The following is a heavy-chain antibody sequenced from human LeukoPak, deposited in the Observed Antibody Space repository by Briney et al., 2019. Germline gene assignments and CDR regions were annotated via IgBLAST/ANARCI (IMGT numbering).Heavy chain of an antibody. CDR2: INLNGGGT. V-gene: IGHV1-2*02. CDR3: ATRCTNGVCYKAYYMDV. Sequence: GASVKVSCKASGYTLTSYYLHGVRQAPGQGLEWLGWINLNGGGTLSAQKFQGRVTMTRDESISTAYMELSGLRSDDTAVYYCATRCTNGVCYKAYYMDVWGKGTTVTVSS. J-gene: IGHJ6*03. D-gene: IGHD2-8*01. CDR1: GYTLTSYY.